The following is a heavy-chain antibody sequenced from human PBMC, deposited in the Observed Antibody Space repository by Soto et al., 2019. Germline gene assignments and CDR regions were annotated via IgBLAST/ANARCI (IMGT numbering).Heavy chain of an antibody. J-gene: IGHJ6*02. Sequence: QVPLQESGPGLVKPSETLSLSCTVSGGSISSYYWSWFRQTPEKGLEWIGYVNDNWGSNYNPSLRSRVAISLDRSKRQFALKLTSVTATDTGVYYCARQGFGALHGLVDVWAQGTTVTVSS. D-gene: IGHD3-10*01. CDR3: ARQGFGALHGLVDV. CDR1: GGSISSYY. V-gene: IGHV4-59*08. CDR2: VNDNWGS.